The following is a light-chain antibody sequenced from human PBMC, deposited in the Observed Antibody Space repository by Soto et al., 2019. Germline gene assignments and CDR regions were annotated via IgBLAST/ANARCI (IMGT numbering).Light chain of an antibody. J-gene: IGKJ4*01. CDR3: QRYNSYPLT. V-gene: IGKV1-5*01. CDR2: DAS. Sequence: DIQMTQSPSTLSASVGDRVTITCRATQSINRYLAWYQQKPGKAPKLLIYDASILESGVPSRFSGSASGTEFLLTISRLQPEDFADYYCQRYNSYPLTFGGGTKVENK. CDR1: QSINRY.